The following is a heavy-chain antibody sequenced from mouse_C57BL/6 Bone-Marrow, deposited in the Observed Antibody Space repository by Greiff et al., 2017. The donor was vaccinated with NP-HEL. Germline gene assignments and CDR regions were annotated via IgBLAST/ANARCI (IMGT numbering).Heavy chain of an antibody. CDR1: GYTFTSYG. Sequence: LQESGAELARPGASVKLSCKASGYTFTSYGISWVKQRTGQGLEWIGEIYPRSGNTYYNEKFKGKATLTADKSSSTAYMELRSLTSEDSAVYFCARRFFSGSGFAYWGQGTLVTVSA. CDR2: IYPRSGNT. D-gene: IGHD1-1*01. CDR3: ARRFFSGSGFAY. J-gene: IGHJ3*01. V-gene: IGHV1-81*01.